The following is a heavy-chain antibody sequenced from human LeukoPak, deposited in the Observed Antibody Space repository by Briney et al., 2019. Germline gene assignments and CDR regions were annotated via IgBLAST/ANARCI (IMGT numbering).Heavy chain of an antibody. Sequence: PGGSLRLSYAAYGFTFSNYWMSWVRLAPGKGLEGVGNINLDGSQKYYVDSIKGRFTISRDNAKNSLYLQMNSLRAEDTAVYYCAREAGTLTIDAFDIWGQGTMVTVSS. V-gene: IGHV3-7*01. J-gene: IGHJ3*02. CDR2: INLDGSQK. CDR3: AREAGTLTIDAFDI. CDR1: GFTFSNYW. D-gene: IGHD1-14*01.